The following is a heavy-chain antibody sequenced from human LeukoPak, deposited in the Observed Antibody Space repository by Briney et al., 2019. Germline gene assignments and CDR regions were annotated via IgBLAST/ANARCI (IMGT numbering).Heavy chain of an antibody. CDR3: ATRKGYQLLGADYFDY. V-gene: IGHV1-24*01. J-gene: IGHJ4*02. CDR1: GYTLTELS. CDR2: FDPEDGET. Sequence: ASVKVSCKVSGYTLTELSMHWVRQAPGKGLEWMGGFDPEDGETIYAQKFQGRVTMTEDTSTDTAYMELSSLRSEDTAVYYCATRKGYQLLGADYFDYWGQGTLVTVSS. D-gene: IGHD2-2*01.